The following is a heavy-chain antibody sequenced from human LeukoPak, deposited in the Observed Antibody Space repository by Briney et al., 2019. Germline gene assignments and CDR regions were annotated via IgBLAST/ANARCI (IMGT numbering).Heavy chain of an antibody. J-gene: IGHJ6*04. CDR3: AREGVCSGGSCYSGALNV. Sequence: GGSLRISCAASGFTFSSYNMNWVRQAPGKGLEWVSSISTSSSYIYYADSVKGRFTISRDNAKNSLYLQMNSLRAEDTAVYYCAREGVCSGGSCYSGALNVWGKGTTVTVSS. V-gene: IGHV3-21*01. CDR1: GFTFSSYN. CDR2: ISTSSSYI. D-gene: IGHD2-15*01.